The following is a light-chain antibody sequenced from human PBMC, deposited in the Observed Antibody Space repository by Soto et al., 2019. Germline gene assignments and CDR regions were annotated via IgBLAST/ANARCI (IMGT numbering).Light chain of an antibody. CDR1: QSVSNF. V-gene: IGKV3-11*01. J-gene: IGKJ1*01. Sequence: EIVLTQSPGTLSLSPAELATPSSRASQSVSNFLAWYQHKPGQAPRLLIYDASIRAAGVPARFSGSGSGTDFSLTISSLEPEDFAIYYCQQRSIWPPWTFGQGTKVDIK. CDR2: DAS. CDR3: QQRSIWPPWT.